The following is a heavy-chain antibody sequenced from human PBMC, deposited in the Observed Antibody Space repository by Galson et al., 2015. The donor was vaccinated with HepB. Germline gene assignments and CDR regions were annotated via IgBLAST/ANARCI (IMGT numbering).Heavy chain of an antibody. CDR3: ARVLSTSWASGFDY. V-gene: IGHV3-48*04. Sequence: SLRLSCAASGFTFSSYSMNWVRQAPGKGLEWVSFISSSSTTIYYADSVKGRFTISRDDAKNSLYLQMNSLRAEDTAVYYCARVLSTSWASGFDYWGQGTLVTVS. J-gene: IGHJ4*02. CDR1: GFTFSSYS. D-gene: IGHD2-2*01. CDR2: ISSSSTTI.